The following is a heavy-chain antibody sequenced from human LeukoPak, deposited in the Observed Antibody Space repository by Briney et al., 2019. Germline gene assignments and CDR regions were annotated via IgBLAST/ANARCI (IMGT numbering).Heavy chain of an antibody. Sequence: GASVKVSCKASGYTFTSYDINWVRQATGQGLEWMGWMNPNSGNTGYAQKFQGRVTMTRNTSISTAYMELSSLRSEDTAVYYCAREGDDSSGYPYYAFDIWGQGTMVTVSS. CDR2: MNPNSGNT. V-gene: IGHV1-8*01. CDR3: AREGDDSSGYPYYAFDI. CDR1: GYTFTSYD. J-gene: IGHJ3*02. D-gene: IGHD3-22*01.